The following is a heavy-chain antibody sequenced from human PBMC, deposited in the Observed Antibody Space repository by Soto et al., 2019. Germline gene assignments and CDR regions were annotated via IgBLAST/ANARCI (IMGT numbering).Heavy chain of an antibody. CDR1: GYTFTGYY. V-gene: IGHV1-2*04. D-gene: IGHD3-22*01. CDR3: ARGYYYDSSGYQTAYYGMDV. J-gene: IGHJ6*02. Sequence: ASVKVSCKASGYTFTGYYMHWVRQAPGQGLEWMGWINPNSGGTNYAQKFQGWVTMTRDKSISTAYMELSRLRSEDTAVYYCARGYYYDSSGYQTAYYGMDVWGQGTTVTVSS. CDR2: INPNSGGT.